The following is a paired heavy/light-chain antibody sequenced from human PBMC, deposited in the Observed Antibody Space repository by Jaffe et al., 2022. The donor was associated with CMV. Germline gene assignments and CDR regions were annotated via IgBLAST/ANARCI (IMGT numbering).Heavy chain of an antibody. CDR3: ARGDSSSWPFYYYYGMDV. CDR1: GYTFTSYD. D-gene: IGHD6-13*01. Sequence: QVQLVQSGAEVKKPGASVKVSCKASGYTFTSYDINWVRQATGQGLEWMGWMNPNSGNTGYAQKFQGRVTMTRNTSISTAYMELSSLRSEDTAVYYCARGDSSSWPFYYYYGMDVWGQGTTVTVSS. V-gene: IGHV1-8*01. CDR2: MNPNSGNT. J-gene: IGHJ6*02.
Light chain of an antibody. CDR3: NSRDSSGNIWV. J-gene: IGLJ3*02. V-gene: IGLV3-19*01. CDR1: SLRSYY. CDR2: GKN. Sequence: SSELTQDPAVSVALGQTVRITCQGDSLRSYYASWYQQKPGQAPVLVIYGKNNRPSGIPDRFSGSSSGNTASLTITGAQAEDEADYYCNSRDSSGNIWVFGGGTKLTVL.